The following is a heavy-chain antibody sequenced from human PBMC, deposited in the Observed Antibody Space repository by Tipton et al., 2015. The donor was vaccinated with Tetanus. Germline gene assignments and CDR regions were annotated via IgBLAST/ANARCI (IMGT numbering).Heavy chain of an antibody. V-gene: IGHV5-51*01. CDR1: GYIFNNYW. J-gene: IGHJ4*02. Sequence: VQLVQSGGEVKKPGESLKISCKGSGYIFNNYWIGWVRQKPGKGLEWMGIIYPGDSDTRYSPSFQGQVTISVDKSINTAYLQWSSLKASETAMFYCARAHCTDGVCNFDFWGQGALVTVAS. D-gene: IGHD2-8*01. CDR2: IYPGDSDT. CDR3: ARAHCTDGVCNFDF.